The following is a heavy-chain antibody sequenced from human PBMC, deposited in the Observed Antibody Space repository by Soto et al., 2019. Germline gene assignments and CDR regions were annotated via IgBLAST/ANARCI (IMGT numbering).Heavy chain of an antibody. CDR3: ARDNTIFGVVPLFGDY. D-gene: IGHD3-3*01. CDR1: GFTFSSYG. J-gene: IGHJ4*02. V-gene: IGHV3-33*01. Sequence: QVQLVESGGGVVQPGRSLRLSCAASGFTFSSYGMHWVRQAPGKGLEWVAVIWYDGSNKYYADSVKGRFTISRDNSKNTLYLKMNSLRAEDTAVYYCARDNTIFGVVPLFGDYWGQGTLVTVSS. CDR2: IWYDGSNK.